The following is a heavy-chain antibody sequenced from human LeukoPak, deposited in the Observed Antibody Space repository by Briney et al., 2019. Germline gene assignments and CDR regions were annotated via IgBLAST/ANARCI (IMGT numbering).Heavy chain of an antibody. Sequence: TGGSLRLSCAASGLTFSRYWMSWVRQAPGKGLEWVANIQYDGSVNNYVDSVKGRFTISRDNVQNSLYLQMNSLRAEDTAMYYCARDRGYFDNWGQGTLVTVSS. CDR2: IQYDGSVN. J-gene: IGHJ4*02. CDR1: GLTFSRYW. CDR3: ARDRGYFDN. V-gene: IGHV3-7*01.